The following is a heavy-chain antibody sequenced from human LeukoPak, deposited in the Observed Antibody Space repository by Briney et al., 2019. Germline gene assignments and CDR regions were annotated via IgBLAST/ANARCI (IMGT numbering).Heavy chain of an antibody. J-gene: IGHJ4*02. D-gene: IGHD6-19*01. CDR3: ARRRRTVSYNTGWFTY. V-gene: IGHV4-34*01. Sequence: KSSETLSLTCAVYGESFGIYYWTWIRQPPGKGLEWIGEINPSGSTNYNPSLKSRVTISVDTSKNQFSLRLSSVTAADTAVYFCARRRRTVSYNTGWFTYWGQGTLVTVSS. CDR1: GESFGIYY. CDR2: INPSGST.